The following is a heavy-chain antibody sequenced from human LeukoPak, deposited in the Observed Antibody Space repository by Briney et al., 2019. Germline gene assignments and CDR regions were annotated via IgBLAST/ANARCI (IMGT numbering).Heavy chain of an antibody. V-gene: IGHV3-30*04. D-gene: IGHD3-22*01. CDR1: GFTFSSYA. CDR2: ISYDGSNK. J-gene: IGHJ4*02. CDR3: ARDGDYYDSSALDYQFDY. Sequence: QPGGSLRLSCAASGFTFSSYAMHWVRQAPGKGLEWVAVISYDGSNKYYADSVKGRFTISRDNSKNTLYLQMNSLRAEDTAVYYCARDGDYYDSSALDYQFDYWGQGTLVTVSS.